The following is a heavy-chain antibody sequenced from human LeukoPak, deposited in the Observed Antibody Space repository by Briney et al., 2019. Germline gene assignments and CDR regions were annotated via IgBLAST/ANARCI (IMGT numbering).Heavy chain of an antibody. CDR2: IWYDGSNK. D-gene: IGHD6-13*01. V-gene: IGHV3-33*06. CDR1: GFNFNTYG. CDR3: AKGIAAVGYYYYGMDV. Sequence: GGSLRLSCAASGFNFNTYGMHWVRQAPGKGLEWVAVIWYDGSNKNYADSVKGRFTISRDNSKNTLYLQMNSLRAEDTAVYYCAKGIAAVGYYYYGMDVWGQGTTVTVSS. J-gene: IGHJ6*02.